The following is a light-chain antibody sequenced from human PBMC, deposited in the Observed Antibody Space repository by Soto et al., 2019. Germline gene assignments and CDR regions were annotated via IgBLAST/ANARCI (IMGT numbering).Light chain of an antibody. CDR3: SSHAGSNSLMV. V-gene: IGLV2-8*01. J-gene: IGLJ2*01. CDR1: SSDIGAFNS. CDR2: DIT. Sequence: QSALTQPPSASGSPGQSVTISCTGTSSDIGAFNSISWYQQYPGKAPKLIIFDITQRPSGVPDRFSGSKSANTASLTVSGLQDEDEAGYHCSSHAGSNSLMVFGGGTKLTVL.